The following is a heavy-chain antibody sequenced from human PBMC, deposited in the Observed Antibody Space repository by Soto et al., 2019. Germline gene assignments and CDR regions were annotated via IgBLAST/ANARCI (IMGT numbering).Heavy chain of an antibody. V-gene: IGHV3-9*01. CDR1: GFTFDDYA. Sequence: GGSLRLSCAASGFTFDDYAMHWVRQAPGKGLEWVSGISWNSGSIGYADYGKGRLTICRDNAKDSLYLQMNSLRAEDTALYYCAKDLDVRGVIINPPIDYWGQGTLVTVSS. CDR2: ISWNSGSI. J-gene: IGHJ4*02. D-gene: IGHD3-10*01. CDR3: AKDLDVRGVIINPPIDY.